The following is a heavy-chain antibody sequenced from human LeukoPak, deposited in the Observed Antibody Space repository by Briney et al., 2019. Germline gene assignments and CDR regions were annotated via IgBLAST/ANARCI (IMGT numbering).Heavy chain of an antibody. D-gene: IGHD2-21*02. Sequence: GGSLRLSCGASGFTFDDYWMSWVRQAPGQGLEWVANINQDGSEKYYLDSAKGRFTISRDNSKNTLYLQMGSLRAEDMAVYYCARDRNPLVRHIVVVTALVPDAFDIWGQGTMVTVSS. CDR1: GFTFDDYW. CDR2: INQDGSEK. J-gene: IGHJ3*02. V-gene: IGHV3-7*01. CDR3: ARDRNPLVRHIVVVTALVPDAFDI.